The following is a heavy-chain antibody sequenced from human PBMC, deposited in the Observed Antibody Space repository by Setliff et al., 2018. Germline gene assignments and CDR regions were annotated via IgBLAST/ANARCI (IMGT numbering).Heavy chain of an antibody. J-gene: IGHJ4*02. CDR2: INTGGGSA. D-gene: IGHD6-13*01. CDR1: GYSFTRYY. V-gene: IGHV1-46*01. Sequence: ASVKVSCKTSGYSFTRYYVHWVRQAPGQGLEWMGIINTGGGSASYAQKLQGRVTMTSDTSARKVYMEVNILRSDDTAMYYCARGGMAAAGRKGVFEHWGQGTLVTVSS. CDR3: ARGGMAAAGRKGVFEH.